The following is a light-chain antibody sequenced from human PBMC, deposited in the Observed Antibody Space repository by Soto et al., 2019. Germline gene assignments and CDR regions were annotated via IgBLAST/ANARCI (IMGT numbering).Light chain of an antibody. J-gene: IGKJ5*01. CDR1: QSVNSK. Sequence: ETVMTQSPASLAVSPGETATLSCRASQSVNSKLAWYQQKPGQAPRLLIYSASTRATGFPARFSGRGSGTEFTLTITSVQPEDSAVYSCQQYNNWPPITFGQGTRLEIK. V-gene: IGKV3-15*01. CDR3: QQYNNWPPIT. CDR2: SAS.